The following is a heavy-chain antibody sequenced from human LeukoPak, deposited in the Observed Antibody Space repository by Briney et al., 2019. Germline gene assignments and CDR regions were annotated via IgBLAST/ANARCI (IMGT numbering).Heavy chain of an antibody. V-gene: IGHV4-59*08. CDR3: ARLSYYYDSSGYYRPAFDY. CDR2: IYYSGST. CDR1: GGSISSYY. Sequence: SETLSLTCTVSGGSISSYYWSWIRQPPGKGLEWIGYIYYSGSTNYNPSLKSRVTISVDTSKNQFSLKLSSVTAADTAVYYCARLSYYYDSSGYYRPAFDYWGQGTLVTVSS. J-gene: IGHJ4*02. D-gene: IGHD3-22*01.